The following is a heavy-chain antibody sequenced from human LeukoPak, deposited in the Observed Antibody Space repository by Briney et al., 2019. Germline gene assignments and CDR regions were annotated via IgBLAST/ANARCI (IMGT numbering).Heavy chain of an antibody. D-gene: IGHD3-22*01. CDR2: IYSGGST. CDR1: GFTVSSNY. CDR3: ARDPTPDYDSSGYPAFDI. Sequence: PGGSLRLSCAASGFTVSSNYMSWVRQAPGKGLEWVSVIYSGGSTYYADSVKGRFTISRDNSKNTLYLQMNSLRAEDTAVYYCARDPTPDYDSSGYPAFDIWGQGTMVTVSS. J-gene: IGHJ3*02. V-gene: IGHV3-66*01.